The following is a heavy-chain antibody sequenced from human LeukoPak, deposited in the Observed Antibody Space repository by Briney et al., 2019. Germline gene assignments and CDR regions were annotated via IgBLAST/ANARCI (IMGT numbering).Heavy chain of an antibody. CDR2: ISAYNGNT. CDR3: ARDSFVRGDYYGMDV. Sequence: ASVKVSCKAPGYTFTSYGISWVRQAPGQGLEWMGWISAYNGNTNYAQKLQGRVTMTTDTSTSTAYMELRSLRSDDTAVYYCARDSFVRGDYYGMDVWGQGTTVTVSS. D-gene: IGHD3-10*01. V-gene: IGHV1-18*01. J-gene: IGHJ6*02. CDR1: GYTFTSYG.